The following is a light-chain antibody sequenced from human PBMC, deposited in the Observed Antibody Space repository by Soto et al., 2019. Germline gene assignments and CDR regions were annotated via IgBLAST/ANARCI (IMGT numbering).Light chain of an antibody. Sequence: QAVVTQPPSASGTPGQRVTISCSGSSSNIGSNTINWYQQLPKTAPKLLIYSNNQRPSGVPDRFSGSKSGTSASLAISGLQSEDEADYYCAAWDDSLNGPIFGGGTKVTVL. J-gene: IGLJ2*01. CDR2: SNN. V-gene: IGLV1-44*01. CDR3: AAWDDSLNGPI. CDR1: SSNIGSNT.